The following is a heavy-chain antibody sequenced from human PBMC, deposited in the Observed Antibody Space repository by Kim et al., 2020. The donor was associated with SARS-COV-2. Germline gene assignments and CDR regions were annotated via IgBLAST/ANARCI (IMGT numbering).Heavy chain of an antibody. J-gene: IGHJ4*02. CDR1: GFTFSSYA. CDR3: AKDQRLAETYYYDSKGDY. V-gene: IGHV3-23*01. D-gene: IGHD3-22*01. CDR2: ISGSGGST. Sequence: GGSLRLSCAASGFTFSSYAMSWVRQAPGKGLEWVSAISGSGGSTYYADSAKGRFTISRDNSKNTLYLQMNSLRAEDTAVYYCAKDQRLAETYYYDSKGDYWGQGTLVTVSS.